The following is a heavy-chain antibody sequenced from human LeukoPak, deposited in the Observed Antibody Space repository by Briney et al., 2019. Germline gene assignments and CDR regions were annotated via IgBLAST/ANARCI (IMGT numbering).Heavy chain of an antibody. CDR2: ITSSGRTR. Sequence: GGSLRLSCAASGFTFSGYEMNWVRQAPGKGLEWVSYITSSGRTRYYADSVKGRFTLSRDNAKNSLYLQMNSLRAEDTAIYYCARESPRCSGVSCFFDYWGQGTLVTVSS. D-gene: IGHD2-15*01. V-gene: IGHV3-48*03. J-gene: IGHJ4*02. CDR1: GFTFSGYE. CDR3: ARESPRCSGVSCFFDY.